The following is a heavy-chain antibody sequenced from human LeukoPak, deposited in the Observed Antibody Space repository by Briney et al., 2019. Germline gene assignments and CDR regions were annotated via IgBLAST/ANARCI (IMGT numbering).Heavy chain of an antibody. V-gene: IGHV3-15*01. CDR3: TTDQPVLRYFDSVDY. CDR1: GFTFSNAW. J-gene: IGHJ4*02. Sequence: GGLLRLSCAATGFTFSNAWMSWVRQAPGKGLEWVGRIKSKTDGGTTDYAAPVKGRFTISRDDSKNTLCLQMNSLKTEDTAVYYCTTDQPVLRYFDSVDYWGQGTLVTVSS. CDR2: IKSKTDGGTT. D-gene: IGHD3-9*01.